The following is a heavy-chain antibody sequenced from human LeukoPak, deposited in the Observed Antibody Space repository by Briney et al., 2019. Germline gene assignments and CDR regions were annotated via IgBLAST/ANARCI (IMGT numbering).Heavy chain of an antibody. CDR3: ATCSGGSCYSYY. Sequence: GGSLRLSCAASGFTFSSYAMSWVRQAPGKGLEWVSAISGSGGSTYYADSVKGRFTISRDNSKNTLYLQMNSLRAEDTAVYYCATCSGGSCYSYYWGQGTLVTVSS. D-gene: IGHD2-15*01. CDR2: ISGSGGST. CDR1: GFTFSSYA. V-gene: IGHV3-23*01. J-gene: IGHJ4*02.